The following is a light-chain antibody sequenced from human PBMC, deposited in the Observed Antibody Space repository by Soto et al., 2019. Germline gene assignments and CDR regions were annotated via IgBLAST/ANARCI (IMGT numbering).Light chain of an antibody. CDR1: QVISTS. V-gene: IGKV1-9*01. J-gene: IGKJ5*01. CDR3: QQLFDSPIT. Sequence: DIQLTQSPSFLSPSLGESVTITCRASQVISTSLAWYQVKPGKAPKLLIYAASTLESGVPSRFSATVSGTEFSLTITSLQPEDFATYYCQQLFDSPITFRQGTRLEI. CDR2: AAS.